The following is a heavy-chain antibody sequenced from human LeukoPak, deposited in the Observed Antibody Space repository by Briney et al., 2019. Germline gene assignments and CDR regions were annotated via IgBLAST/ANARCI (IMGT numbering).Heavy chain of an antibody. D-gene: IGHD3-10*01. Sequence: GGSLRLSCAASGFTFSNYGMHWVRQAPGKGLEWVAIICYGGSSKYYADSVKGGFTISRAHSTNTLYLQMNSLSAEDTAVYSCARALLFGFDGSDAFDIWGQGTMVTVSS. CDR1: GFTFSNYG. J-gene: IGHJ3*02. CDR3: ARALLFGFDGSDAFDI. V-gene: IGHV3-33*01. CDR2: ICYGGSSK.